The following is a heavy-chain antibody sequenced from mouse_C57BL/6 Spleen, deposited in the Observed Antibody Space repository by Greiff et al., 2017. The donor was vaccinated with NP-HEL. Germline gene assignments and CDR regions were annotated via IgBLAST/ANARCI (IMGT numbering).Heavy chain of an antibody. Sequence: EVMLVESGGDLVKPGGSLKLSCAASGFTFSSYGMSWVRQTPDKRLEWVATISSGGSYTYYPDSVKGRFTISRDNAKNTLYLQMSSLKSEDTAMYYCARHQNYGSSLDAMDYWGQGTSVTVSS. CDR2: ISSGGSYT. CDR3: ARHQNYGSSLDAMDY. CDR1: GFTFSSYG. J-gene: IGHJ4*01. V-gene: IGHV5-6*02. D-gene: IGHD1-1*01.